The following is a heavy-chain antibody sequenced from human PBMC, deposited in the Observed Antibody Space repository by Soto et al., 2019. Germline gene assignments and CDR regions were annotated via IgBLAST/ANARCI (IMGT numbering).Heavy chain of an antibody. CDR2: FSGTGGYT. CDR1: RFTLSSYA. CDR3: ARGQRALITYGPFDP. Sequence: GSLRLSCAASRFTLSSYAMSWVRQAPGKGLEWVSTFSGTGGYTYYADSVKGRFTISRDDSKNTLFLHMNSLRAADTAVYYCARGQRALITYGPFDPWGQGTLVTVSS. D-gene: IGHD4-17*01. V-gene: IGHV3-23*01. J-gene: IGHJ5*02.